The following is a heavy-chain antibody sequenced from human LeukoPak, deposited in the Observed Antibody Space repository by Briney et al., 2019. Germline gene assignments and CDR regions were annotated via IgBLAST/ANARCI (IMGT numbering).Heavy chain of an antibody. D-gene: IGHD2-2*01. Sequence: GGSLRLSCTASGFTFGDYAMSWIRQAPGKGLEWVGFIRSKAYGGTTEYAASVKGRFTISGDDSKSIAYLQMNSLKTEDTAVYYCTSHVGYCSSTSCYAWDYWGQGTLVTVSS. CDR3: TSHVGYCSSTSCYAWDY. V-gene: IGHV3-49*03. CDR1: GFTFGDYA. J-gene: IGHJ4*02. CDR2: IRSKAYGGTT.